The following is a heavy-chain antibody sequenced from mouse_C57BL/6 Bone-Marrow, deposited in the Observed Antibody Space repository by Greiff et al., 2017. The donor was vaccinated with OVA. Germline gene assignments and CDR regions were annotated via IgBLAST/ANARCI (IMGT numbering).Heavy chain of an antibody. CDR3: ARRERITTVVALYWYFDV. J-gene: IGHJ1*03. CDR1: GFNIKNTY. Sequence: EVQLQQSVAELVRPGASVKLSCTASGFNIKNTYMHWVKQRPEQGLEWIGRIDPANGNTKYAPKFQGKATITADTSSNTAYLQLSSLTSEDTAIYYCARRERITTVVALYWYFDVWGTGTTVTVSS. D-gene: IGHD1-1*01. V-gene: IGHV14-3*01. CDR2: IDPANGNT.